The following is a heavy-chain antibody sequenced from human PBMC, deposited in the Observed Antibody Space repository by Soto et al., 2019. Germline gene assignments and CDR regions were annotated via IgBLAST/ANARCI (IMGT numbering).Heavy chain of an antibody. V-gene: IGHV3-21*01. CDR2: ISSSSSYI. D-gene: IGHD6-13*01. J-gene: IGHJ3*02. Sequence: GGSLRLSCAASGFTFSSYSMNWVRQAPGKGLEWVSSISSSSSYIYYADSVKGRFTISRDNAKNSLYLQMNSLRAEDTAVYYCVRYSSTADAFDIWGQGTMVTVSS. CDR3: VRYSSTADAFDI. CDR1: GFTFSSYS.